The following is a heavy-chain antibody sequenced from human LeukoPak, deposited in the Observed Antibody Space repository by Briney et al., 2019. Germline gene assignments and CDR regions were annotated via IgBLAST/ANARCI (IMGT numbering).Heavy chain of an antibody. D-gene: IGHD5-12*01. CDR1: GFTFSSYA. Sequence: GGSLRLSCAPSGFTFSSYAMHWVRQAPGKGLEGGAVISYDGSNEYYVDSVKGRFTISRDNSKNTLYLQMNSLRADDTAVYYCARGRSGYDNYYYYGMDVWGKGTTVTVSS. CDR2: ISYDGSNE. V-gene: IGHV3-30-3*01. CDR3: ARGRSGYDNYYYYGMDV. J-gene: IGHJ6*04.